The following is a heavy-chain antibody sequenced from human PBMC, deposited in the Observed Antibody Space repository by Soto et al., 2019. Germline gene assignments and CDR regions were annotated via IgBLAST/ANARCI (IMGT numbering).Heavy chain of an antibody. V-gene: IGHV3-30*18. D-gene: IGHD2-15*01. CDR1: GFTFSSYG. CDR2: ISYDGSNK. Sequence: GGSLRLSCAASGFTFSSYGMHWVRQAPGKGLEWVAVISYDGSNKYYADSVKGRFTISRDNSKNTLYLQMNSLRAEDTAVYYCAKDPEVSVVVAATTTGGYFDYWGQGTLVTVSS. J-gene: IGHJ4*02. CDR3: AKDPEVSVVVAATTTGGYFDY.